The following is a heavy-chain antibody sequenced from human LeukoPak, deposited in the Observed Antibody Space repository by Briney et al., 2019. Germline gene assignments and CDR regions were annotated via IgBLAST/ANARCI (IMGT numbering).Heavy chain of an antibody. Sequence: SVKVSCKASGGTFSSYAISWVRQAPGQGLEWMGGIIPIFGTANYAQKFQGRVTITADESTGTAYMELSSLRSEDTAVYYCARALGRTIFGVGNTETTNHAHVTYYYYYMDVWGKGTTVTVSS. J-gene: IGHJ6*03. D-gene: IGHD3-3*01. CDR3: ARALGRTIFGVGNTETTNHAHVTYYYYYMDV. V-gene: IGHV1-69*13. CDR2: IIPIFGTA. CDR1: GGTFSSYA.